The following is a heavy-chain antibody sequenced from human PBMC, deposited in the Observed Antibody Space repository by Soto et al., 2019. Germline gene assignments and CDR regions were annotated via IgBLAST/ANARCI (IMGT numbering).Heavy chain of an antibody. Sequence: ASVKVSCKASGYTFTSYGISWVRQAPGQGLEWMGWISAYNGNTNYAQKLQGRVTVTTDTSTSTAYMELRSLRSDDTAVYYCARGRLNCYDSSGYLDYWGQGTLVTVSS. D-gene: IGHD3-22*01. V-gene: IGHV1-18*01. CDR3: ARGRLNCYDSSGYLDY. CDR2: ISAYNGNT. CDR1: GYTFTSYG. J-gene: IGHJ4*02.